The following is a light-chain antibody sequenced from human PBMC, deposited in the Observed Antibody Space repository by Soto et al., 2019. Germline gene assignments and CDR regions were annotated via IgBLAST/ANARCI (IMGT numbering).Light chain of an antibody. J-gene: IGKJ1*01. CDR3: HQYGTSPPT. Sequence: IVLTQSPGTLSLSPGERATLSCRASQSVTNNYLAWYQQKPGQAPRVLIYGASRRAPGFPDRFSASGSGTEFSLTISRLEPEDFAVYYCHQYGTSPPTFGQGTKVDIK. CDR2: GAS. CDR1: QSVTNNY. V-gene: IGKV3-20*01.